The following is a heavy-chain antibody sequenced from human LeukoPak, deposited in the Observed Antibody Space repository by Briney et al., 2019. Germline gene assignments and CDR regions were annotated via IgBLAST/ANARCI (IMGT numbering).Heavy chain of an antibody. D-gene: IGHD5-18*01. CDR1: GGSISSYY. Sequence: PSETLSLTCTVSGGSISSYYWSWIRQPAGKGLEWIGRIYTSGSTNYNPSLKSRVTMSVDTSKNQFSLRFISVTAADTAVYYCARASRYNYGNTYWYFDLWGRGTLVTVS. CDR3: ARASRYNYGNTYWYFDL. V-gene: IGHV4-4*07. CDR2: IYTSGST. J-gene: IGHJ2*01.